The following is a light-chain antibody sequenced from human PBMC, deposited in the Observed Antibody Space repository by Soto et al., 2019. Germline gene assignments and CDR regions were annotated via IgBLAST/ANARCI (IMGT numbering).Light chain of an antibody. CDR1: SSDVGAYDY. V-gene: IGLV2-11*01. J-gene: IGLJ3*02. CDR2: DVS. CDR3: CSYAGSYTWV. Sequence: QSALTQPRSVSGSPGQSVTISCTGTSSDVGAYDYVSWNQQHSGKVPKLLIYDVSRRPSGVPDRFSGSKSGNTASLTISGLQAEDEADYYCCSYAGSYTWVFGGGTKLTVL.